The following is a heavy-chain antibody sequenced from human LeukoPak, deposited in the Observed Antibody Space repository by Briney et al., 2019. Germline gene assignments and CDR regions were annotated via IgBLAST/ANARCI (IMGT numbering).Heavy chain of an antibody. Sequence: GGSLRLSCAASGFTFSTYGMSWVRQAPGKGLVWVSAISGSGSSTYYADSVKGRFTISRDNSKNTLYLQMNSLRAEDTAVYYCARDQAGSGHYADYWGQGTLVTVSS. CDR1: GFTFSTYG. D-gene: IGHD3-10*01. J-gene: IGHJ4*02. CDR3: ARDQAGSGHYADY. V-gene: IGHV3-23*01. CDR2: ISGSGSST.